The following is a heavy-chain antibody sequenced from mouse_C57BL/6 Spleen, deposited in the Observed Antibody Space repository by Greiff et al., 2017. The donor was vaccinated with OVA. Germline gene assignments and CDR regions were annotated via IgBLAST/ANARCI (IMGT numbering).Heavy chain of an antibody. V-gene: IGHV1-5*01. CDR3: TRKDYGNPYCDY. CDR2: IYPGNSDT. CDR1: GYTFTSYW. D-gene: IGHD2-1*01. J-gene: IGHJ2*01. Sequence: VQLQQSGTVLARPGASVKMSCKTSGYTFTSYWMHWVKQRPGQGLEWIGAIYPGNSDTSYNQKFKGKAKLTAVTSASTAYMELSRLTNEDSAVYYCTRKDYGNPYCDYWGQGTTLTVSS.